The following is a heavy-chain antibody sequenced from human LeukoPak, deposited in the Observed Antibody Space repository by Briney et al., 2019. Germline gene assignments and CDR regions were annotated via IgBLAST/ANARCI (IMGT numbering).Heavy chain of an antibody. CDR2: ISYDGSNK. CDR3: AKSSGYLLVYYFDY. CDR1: GFTFSSYG. J-gene: IGHJ4*02. V-gene: IGHV3-30*18. Sequence: PGGSLRLSCAASGFTFSSYGMHWVRQAPGKGLEWVAVISYDGSNKYYADSVKGRFTISRDNSKNTLYLQMNSLRAEDTAVYYCAKSSGYLLVYYFDYWGQGTLVTVSS. D-gene: IGHD3-22*01.